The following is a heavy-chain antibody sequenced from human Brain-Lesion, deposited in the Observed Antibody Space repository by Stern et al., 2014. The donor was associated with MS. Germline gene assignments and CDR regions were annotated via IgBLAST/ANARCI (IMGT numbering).Heavy chain of an antibody. D-gene: IGHD3-3*01. Sequence: QVQLVQSGAEVKTPGASVKVSCKTSGYIFTGYYIPWVRQAPCQVLEWMALIHPTTGGPKYAQKFQGRVTMSRDTSISTAYVELSSLTSDDTAVYYCARDQRGITIFGVVTDYYYLGMDVWGQGTTVTVSS. CDR3: ARDQRGITIFGVVTDYYYLGMDV. J-gene: IGHJ6*02. CDR1: GYIFTGYY. V-gene: IGHV1-2*02. CDR2: IHPTTGGP.